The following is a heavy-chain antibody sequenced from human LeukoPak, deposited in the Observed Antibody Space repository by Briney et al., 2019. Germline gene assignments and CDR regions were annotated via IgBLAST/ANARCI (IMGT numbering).Heavy chain of an antibody. V-gene: IGHV3-30*03. CDR3: ARGGHPLYDAFDI. J-gene: IGHJ3*02. D-gene: IGHD1-26*01. CDR2: ISYDGSNK. Sequence: GGSLRLSCAASGFTVNNAWMSWVRQAPGKGLEWVAVISYDGSNKYYADSVKGRFTISRDNSKNTLYLQMNSLRAEDTAVYYCARGGHPLYDAFDIWGQGTMVTVSS. CDR1: GFTVNNAW.